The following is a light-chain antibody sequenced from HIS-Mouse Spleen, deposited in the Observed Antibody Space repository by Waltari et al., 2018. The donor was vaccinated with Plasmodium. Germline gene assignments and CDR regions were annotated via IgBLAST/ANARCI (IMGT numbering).Light chain of an antibody. CDR2: EVS. Sequence: QSALTQPASVSGSPGRAITISCTGTSSDVGSYNLVSWYQQPPGKAPKRMIDEVSKRPSGVSNRCSGSKSGYTASLTISGRQAEDEADYYCCSYAGSSTFVFGGGTKLTVL. CDR3: CSYAGSSTFV. CDR1: SSDVGSYNL. V-gene: IGLV2-23*02. J-gene: IGLJ3*02.